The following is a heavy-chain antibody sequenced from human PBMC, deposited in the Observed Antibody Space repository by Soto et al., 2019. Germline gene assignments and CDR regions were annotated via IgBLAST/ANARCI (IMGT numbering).Heavy chain of an antibody. J-gene: IGHJ4*02. CDR2: INSDGSTT. Sequence: GGYLRLSSESTVFTFSSYWMHMIRQAPGKGLVWVSRINSDGSTTTYAESVKGRFTISRDNAKKTLYLQMDSLRAEDTPVYYCARGPLGSFDYWGQGTLVTASS. D-gene: IGHD1-26*01. CDR1: VFTFSSYW. CDR3: ARGPLGSFDY. V-gene: IGHV3-74*03.